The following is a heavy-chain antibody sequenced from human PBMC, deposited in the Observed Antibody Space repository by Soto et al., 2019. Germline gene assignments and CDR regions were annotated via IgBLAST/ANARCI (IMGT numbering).Heavy chain of an antibody. V-gene: IGHV5-10-1*01. CDR3: ARTRTGNFRLDY. CDR2: IDPSDSYT. D-gene: IGHD1-7*01. CDR1: GYSFTSYW. J-gene: IGHJ4*02. Sequence: GESLKISCKGSGYSFTSYWISWVRQMPGKGLEWMGRIDPSDSYTNYSPSFQGHVTISADKSSSTAYLQWSSLKASDTAMYYCARTRTGNFRLDYLCQGTLVTVSS.